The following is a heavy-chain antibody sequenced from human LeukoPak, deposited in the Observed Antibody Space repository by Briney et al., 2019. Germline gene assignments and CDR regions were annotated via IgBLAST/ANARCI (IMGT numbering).Heavy chain of an antibody. CDR3: AREDGVFGVLYGY. CDR2: INPNSGGT. J-gene: IGHJ4*02. D-gene: IGHD3-3*01. CDR1: GYTFTGYY. V-gene: IGHV1-2*02. Sequence: ASVKGSCKASGYTFTGYYMHWVRQAPGQGLEWMGWINPNSGGTNYAQKFQGRVTMTRDTSISTAYMELSRLRSDDTAVYYCAREDGVFGVLYGYWGQGTLVTASS.